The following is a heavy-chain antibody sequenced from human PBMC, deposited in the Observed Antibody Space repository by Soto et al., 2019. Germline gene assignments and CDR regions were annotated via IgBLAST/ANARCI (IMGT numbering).Heavy chain of an antibody. Sequence: GGSLRLSCAASGFTFSSYWMHWVRQAPGKGLVWVSRINSDGSSTSYADSVKGRFTISRDNAKNTLYLQMNSLRAEDTAVYYCAREGRLVVVTAIDYYYGMDVWGQGTTVTVSS. J-gene: IGHJ6*02. CDR1: GFTFSSYW. CDR2: INSDGSST. CDR3: AREGRLVVVTAIDYYYGMDV. V-gene: IGHV3-74*01. D-gene: IGHD2-21*02.